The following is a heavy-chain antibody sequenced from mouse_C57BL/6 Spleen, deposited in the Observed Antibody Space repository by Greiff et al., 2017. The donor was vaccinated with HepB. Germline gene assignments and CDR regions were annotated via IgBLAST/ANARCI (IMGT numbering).Heavy chain of an antibody. D-gene: IGHD2-2*01. CDR1: GYAFSSYW. CDR3: ARGAYGYEYYFDY. V-gene: IGHV1-80*01. J-gene: IGHJ2*01. Sequence: QVQLKESGAELVKPGASVKISCKASGYAFSSYWMNWVKQRPGRGLEWIGQIYPGDGDTNYNGKFKGKATLTADKSSSTAYMQLSSLTSEDSAVYFCARGAYGYEYYFDYWGQGTTLTVSS. CDR2: IYPGDGDT.